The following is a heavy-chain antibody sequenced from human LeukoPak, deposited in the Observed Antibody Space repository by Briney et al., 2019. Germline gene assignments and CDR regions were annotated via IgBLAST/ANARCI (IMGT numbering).Heavy chain of an antibody. CDR2: MNPNRGNT. D-gene: IGHD2-15*01. V-gene: IGHV1-8*01. J-gene: IGHJ3*02. CDR3: ARRGCSGGSCYRDDAFDI. Sequence: ASVKVSCKASGYTFTSYDINWVRQATGQGLEWMGWMNPNRGNTGYAQKFQGRVTMTRNTSISTAYMELSSLRSEDTAVYYCARRGCSGGSCYRDDAFDIWGQGTMVTVSS. CDR1: GYTFTSYD.